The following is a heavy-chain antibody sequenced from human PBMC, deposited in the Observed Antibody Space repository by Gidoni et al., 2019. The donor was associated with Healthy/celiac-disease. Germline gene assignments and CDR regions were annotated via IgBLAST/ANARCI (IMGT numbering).Heavy chain of an antibody. CDR3: ARGAEGATVDY. J-gene: IGHJ4*02. Sequence: QVQLVQSGAAVKKPGASVKVSCKASGYAFTSYAMHWVRQAPGQRLEWMGWINAGNGNTKYSQKCQGRVTITRDTSASTAYMELSSLRSEDTAVYYCARGAEGATVDYWGQGTLVTVSS. D-gene: IGHD1-26*01. V-gene: IGHV1-3*01. CDR1: GYAFTSYA. CDR2: INAGNGNT.